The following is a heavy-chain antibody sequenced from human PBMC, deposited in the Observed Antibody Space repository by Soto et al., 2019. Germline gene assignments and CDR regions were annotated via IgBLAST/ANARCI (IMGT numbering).Heavy chain of an antibody. CDR2: IYYSGST. V-gene: IGHV4-39*01. D-gene: IGHD3-10*01. Sequence: PSETLSLTCTVXGGSISSSSYYWGWIRQPPGKGLEWIGSIYYSGSTYYNPSLKSRVTISVDTSKNQFSLKLSSVTAADTAVYYCARPLLLWFGELWDAFDIWGQGTMVTVSS. J-gene: IGHJ3*02. CDR1: GGSISSSSYY. CDR3: ARPLLLWFGELWDAFDI.